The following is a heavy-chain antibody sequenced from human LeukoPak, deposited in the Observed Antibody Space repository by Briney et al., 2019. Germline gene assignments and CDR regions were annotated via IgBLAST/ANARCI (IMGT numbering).Heavy chain of an antibody. CDR3: ARSPYSSGWYGYFDY. CDR1: GYSFIYYA. Sequence: GASVKVSCKASGYSFIYYAIHWVRQAPGQSLGWLGWINAANDNTKYSQEFQGRLTITSDTSASTAYMELSGLRSEDMSVYYCARSPYSSGWYGYFDYWGQGTLVTVSS. J-gene: IGHJ4*02. D-gene: IGHD6-19*01. CDR2: INAANDNT. V-gene: IGHV1-3*03.